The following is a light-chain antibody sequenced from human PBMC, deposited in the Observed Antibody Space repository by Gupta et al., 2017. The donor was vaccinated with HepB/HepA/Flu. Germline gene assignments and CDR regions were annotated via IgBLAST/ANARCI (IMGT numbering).Light chain of an antibody. Sequence: DIVMTQSLLSLPVTPGEPASISCRSSQSLLHSNGYNYLDWYLQKPGQSPQLLIYLGSNRASGVPDRFSGSGSGTDFTLKISRVEAEDVGVYYCMQALQTPPFTFGPGTKVDIK. CDR2: LGS. V-gene: IGKV2-28*01. CDR3: MQALQTPPFT. CDR1: QSLLHSNGYNY. J-gene: IGKJ3*01.